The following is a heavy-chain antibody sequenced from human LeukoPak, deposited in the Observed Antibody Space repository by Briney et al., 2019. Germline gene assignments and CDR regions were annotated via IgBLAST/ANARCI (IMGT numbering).Heavy chain of an antibody. J-gene: IGHJ4*02. D-gene: IGHD6-13*01. V-gene: IGHV4-34*01. Sequence: PSETLSLTCAVYGGSFSGYYWSWIRQPPGKGLKWIGEINHSGSTNYNPSLKSRVTISVDTSKNQFSLKLSSVSAADTAVYYCARTGYSSSWSFDYWGQGTLVTVSS. CDR3: ARTGYSSSWSFDY. CDR1: GGSFSGYY. CDR2: INHSGST.